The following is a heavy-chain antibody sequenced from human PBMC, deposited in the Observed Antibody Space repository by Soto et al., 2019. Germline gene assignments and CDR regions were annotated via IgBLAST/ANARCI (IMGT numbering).Heavy chain of an antibody. CDR2: ISYDGSNK. J-gene: IGHJ4*02. CDR3: ARSSNGSYYDY. Sequence: QVQLVESGGGVVQPGRSLRLSCAASGFTFSSYAMHWVRQAPGKGLEWVAVISYDGSNKYYADSVKGRFTISRDNSKNTLYLKMNILRAEDTAVYCCARSSNGSYYDYWGQGTLVTVSS. V-gene: IGHV3-30-3*01. D-gene: IGHD6-19*01. CDR1: GFTFSSYA.